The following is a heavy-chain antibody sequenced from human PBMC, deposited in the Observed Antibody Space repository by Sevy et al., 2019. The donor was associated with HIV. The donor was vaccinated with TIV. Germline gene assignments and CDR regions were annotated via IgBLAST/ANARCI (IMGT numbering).Heavy chain of an antibody. CDR2: IYYSGST. V-gene: IGHV4-61*01. Sequence: GSLRLSCTVSGGSVSSGSYYWSWIRQPPGKGLEWIGYIYYSGSTNYNPSLKSRVTISVDTSKNQFSLKLSSVTAADTAVYYCAREGLRFLEPDAFDIWGQGTMVTVSS. J-gene: IGHJ3*02. CDR1: GGSVSSGSYY. D-gene: IGHD3-3*01. CDR3: AREGLRFLEPDAFDI.